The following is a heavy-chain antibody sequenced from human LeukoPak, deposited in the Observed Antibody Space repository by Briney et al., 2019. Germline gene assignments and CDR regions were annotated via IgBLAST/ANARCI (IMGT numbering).Heavy chain of an antibody. J-gene: IGHJ4*02. V-gene: IGHV3-48*01. CDR1: GFTFSSYA. Sequence: PGGSLRLSCAASGFTFSSYAMNWVRQAPGKGLEWVSYISSLGSTIYYADSVKGRFTISRGNAKNSLYLQMNSLRAEDTAVYYCARGEQEMATMSIDYWGQGTLVTLSS. CDR3: ARGEQEMATMSIDY. CDR2: ISSLGSTI. D-gene: IGHD5-24*01.